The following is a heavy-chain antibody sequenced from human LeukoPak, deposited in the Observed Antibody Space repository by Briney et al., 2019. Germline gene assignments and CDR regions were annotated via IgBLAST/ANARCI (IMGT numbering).Heavy chain of an antibody. CDR3: ARDLKGHDFWSGYYPD. V-gene: IGHV4-34*01. CDR2: INHSGST. J-gene: IGHJ4*02. D-gene: IGHD3-3*01. Sequence: SETLSLTCAVYGGSFSGYYWSWIRQHPGKGLEWIGEINHSGSTNYNPSLKSRVTISVDTSKNQFSLKLSSVTAADTAAYYCARDLKGHDFWSGYYPDWGQGTLVTVSS. CDR1: GGSFSGYY.